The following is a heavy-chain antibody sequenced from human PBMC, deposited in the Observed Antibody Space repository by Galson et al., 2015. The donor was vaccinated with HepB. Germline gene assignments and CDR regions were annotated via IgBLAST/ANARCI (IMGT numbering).Heavy chain of an antibody. Sequence: SLRLSCAASGFTFSSYGMHWVRQAPGKGLEWVAATSYDGSDKYYADSVKGRFTISRDNSKNTVWLQMNSLRAEDTAVYYCAKALVDRYYDSSGYQDAFDIWGQGTMVTVSS. V-gene: IGHV3-30*18. CDR2: TSYDGSDK. CDR3: AKALVDRYYDSSGYQDAFDI. CDR1: GFTFSSYG. J-gene: IGHJ3*02. D-gene: IGHD3-22*01.